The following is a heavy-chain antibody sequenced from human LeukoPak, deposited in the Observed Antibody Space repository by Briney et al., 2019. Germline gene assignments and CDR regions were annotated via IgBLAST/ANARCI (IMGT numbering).Heavy chain of an antibody. Sequence: PSETLSLTCAVSGDSISNSNWWTWIRQPPGKGLEWIGEINHSGSTNYNPSLKSRVTISVDTSKNQFSLKLSSVTAADTALYYCARGRVTMIVVVDSYYYSMDVWGKGTTVTVSS. V-gene: IGHV4-4*02. D-gene: IGHD3-22*01. CDR3: ARGRVTMIVVVDSYYYSMDV. CDR1: GDSISNSNW. J-gene: IGHJ6*03. CDR2: INHSGST.